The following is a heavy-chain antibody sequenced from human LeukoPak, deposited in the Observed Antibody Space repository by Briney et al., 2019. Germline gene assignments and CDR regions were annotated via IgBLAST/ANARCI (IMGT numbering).Heavy chain of an antibody. CDR2: ISGSGGST. Sequence: PGGSLRLSCAASGFTFSSYAMSWVRQAPGKGLEWVSAISGSGGSTYYADSVKGRFTISRGNSKNTLYLQMNSLRAEDTAVYYCAKDLGRYGDYDYWGQGTLVTVAS. V-gene: IGHV3-23*01. J-gene: IGHJ4*02. CDR3: AKDLGRYGDYDY. CDR1: GFTFSSYA. D-gene: IGHD4-17*01.